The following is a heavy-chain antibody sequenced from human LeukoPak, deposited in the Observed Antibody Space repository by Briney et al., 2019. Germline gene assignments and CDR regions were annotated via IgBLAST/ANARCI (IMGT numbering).Heavy chain of an antibody. CDR3: ARVLPGYGSGSCPLLEY. CDR1: GGTFSSYA. V-gene: IGHV1-69*05. Sequence: SVKVSCKASGGTFSSYAISWVRQAPGQGLEWMGRIIPIFGTANYAQKFQGRVTITTDESTSTAYMELSSLRSEDTAVYYCARVLPGYGSGSCPLLEYWGQGTLVTVSS. CDR2: IIPIFGTA. J-gene: IGHJ4*02. D-gene: IGHD3-10*01.